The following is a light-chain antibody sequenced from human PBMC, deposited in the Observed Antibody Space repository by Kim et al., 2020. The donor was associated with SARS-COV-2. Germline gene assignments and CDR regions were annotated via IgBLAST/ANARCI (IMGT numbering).Light chain of an antibody. CDR3: SSYTSSSTVYV. CDR1: SSDVGGYNY. CDR2: DVS. V-gene: IGLV2-14*01. Sequence: QSARTQPASVSGSPGQSITISCTGTSSDVGGYNYVSWYQQHPGKAPKLMIYDVSKRPSGVSNRFSGSKSGNTASLTISGLQAEDEADYYCSSYTSSSTVYVFGTGTKVTVL. J-gene: IGLJ1*01.